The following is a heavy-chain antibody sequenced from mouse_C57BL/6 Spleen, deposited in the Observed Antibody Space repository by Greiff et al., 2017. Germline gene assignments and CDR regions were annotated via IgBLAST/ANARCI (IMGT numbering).Heavy chain of an antibody. Sequence: QVQLQQSGPGLVQPSQSLTITCTVSGFSFTSYGVHWVRQSPGKGLEWLGVICSGGSTDYNAAFISRLSISKDNSKSQVFFKMNSLQAADKAIYYCARDYGSSHWYFDVWGTGTTVTVSS. V-gene: IGHV2-2*01. CDR2: ICSGGST. D-gene: IGHD1-1*01. CDR1: GFSFTSYG. CDR3: ARDYGSSHWYFDV. J-gene: IGHJ1*03.